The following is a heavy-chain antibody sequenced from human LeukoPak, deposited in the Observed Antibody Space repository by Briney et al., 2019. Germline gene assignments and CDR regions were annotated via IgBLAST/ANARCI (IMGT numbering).Heavy chain of an antibody. CDR3: ARVQDGSGSYPYYYYYYMDV. V-gene: IGHV4-59*01. J-gene: IGHJ6*03. D-gene: IGHD3-10*01. CDR1: GGSISSYY. CDR2: IYYSGST. Sequence: SETLSLTCTVSGGSISSYYWSWIRQPPGKGLEWIGYIYYSGSTNYNPSLKSRVTISVDTSKNQFSLKLSSVTAADTAVYYCARVQDGSGSYPYYYYYYMDVWGKGTTVTISS.